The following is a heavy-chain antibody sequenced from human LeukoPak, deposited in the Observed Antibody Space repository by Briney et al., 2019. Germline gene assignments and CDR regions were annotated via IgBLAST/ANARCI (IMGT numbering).Heavy chain of an antibody. D-gene: IGHD3-16*01. J-gene: IGHJ6*02. CDR1: GFTFSDYD. Sequence: PGGSLRLSCAASGFTFSDYDMSWVRQAPGKGLEWVSAISESGGRTYYAESVKGRFTISRDNSKNTLSLQMDSLRAGDSAVYYCTRDRLRLDESYYYGMDVWGQGTTVTVSS. CDR3: TRDRLRLDESYYYGMDV. CDR2: ISESGGRT. V-gene: IGHV3-23*01.